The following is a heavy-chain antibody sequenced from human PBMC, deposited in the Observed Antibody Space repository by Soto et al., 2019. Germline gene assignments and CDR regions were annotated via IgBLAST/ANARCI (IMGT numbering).Heavy chain of an antibody. CDR3: AREAKLGYCVSTNCPIY. Sequence: GASVKVSCKASGYTFITHGFSWVRQAPGQGLEWMGWISAYNGDTNYAQKFQGRVTMTTDTSTSTAYMELRSLRSDDTAVYYCAREAKLGYCVSTNCPIYWGQGTLVTVSS. CDR2: ISAYNGDT. CDR1: GYTFITHG. V-gene: IGHV1-18*01. D-gene: IGHD2-2*01. J-gene: IGHJ4*02.